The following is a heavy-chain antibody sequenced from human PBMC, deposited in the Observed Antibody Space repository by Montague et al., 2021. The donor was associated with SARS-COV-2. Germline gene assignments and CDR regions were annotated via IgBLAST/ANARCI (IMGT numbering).Heavy chain of an antibody. Sequence: SETLSLTCAVSGGSIRNYYWSWIRQPPGRGLEWIAYIYDSGNVAYNPSLKSRVTILVATSKNQFSLKLSSVTAADTAVYYCAAQTDYYYYSLDVWGQGTTATVS. CDR2: IYDSGNV. CDR3: AAQTDYYYYSLDV. J-gene: IGHJ6*02. V-gene: IGHV4-59*08. CDR1: GGSIRNYY.